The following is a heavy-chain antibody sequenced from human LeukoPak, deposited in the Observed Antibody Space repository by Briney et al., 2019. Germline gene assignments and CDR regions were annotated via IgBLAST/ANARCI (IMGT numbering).Heavy chain of an antibody. CDR3: AKDWGYSYGFFDY. V-gene: IGHV3-30*02. J-gene: IGHJ4*02. CDR2: IRYDGSNK. D-gene: IGHD5-18*01. CDR1: GFTFSSYG. Sequence: GGSLRLSCAASGFTFSSYGMHWVRQAPGKGLEWVAFIRYDGSNKYYADSVKGRFTISRDNSKNTLYPQMNSLRAEDTAVYYCAKDWGYSYGFFDYWGQGTLVTVSS.